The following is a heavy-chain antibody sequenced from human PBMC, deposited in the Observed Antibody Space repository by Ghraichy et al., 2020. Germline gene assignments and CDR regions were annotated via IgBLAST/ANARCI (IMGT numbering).Heavy chain of an antibody. CDR3: EKFPPTFGD. D-gene: IGHD3-10*01. V-gene: IGHV3-48*03. CDR2: ISSDAKTV. J-gene: IGHJ6*02. CDR1: GFPFRTHE. Sequence: GGSLRLSCAASGFPFRTHEMIWVRQAPGKGLEWLSYISSDAKTVSHSPSVEGRFSVSRDNARNVLYLQMNSLRDDDTATYYCEKFPPTFGDWGQGTTVIVSS.